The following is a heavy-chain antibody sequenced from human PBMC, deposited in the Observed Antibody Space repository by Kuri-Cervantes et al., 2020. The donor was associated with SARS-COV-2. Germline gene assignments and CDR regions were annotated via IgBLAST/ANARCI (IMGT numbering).Heavy chain of an antibody. CDR1: GGSISSSSYY. CDR3: ARQMMSSITIFGVVITRNWFDP. CDR2: IYYSGST. V-gene: IGHV4-39*01. J-gene: IGHJ5*02. D-gene: IGHD3-3*01. Sequence: LRLSCTVSGGSISSSSYYWGWISQPPGKGLEWIGSIYYSGSTYYNPSLKSRVTISVDTSKNQFSLKLSSVTAADTAVYYCARQMMSSITIFGVVITRNWFDPWGQGTLVTVSS.